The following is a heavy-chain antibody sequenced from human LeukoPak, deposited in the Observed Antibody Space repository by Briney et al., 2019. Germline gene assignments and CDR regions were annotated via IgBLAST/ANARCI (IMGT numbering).Heavy chain of an antibody. D-gene: IGHD3-10*01. CDR1: GYTFTSYH. CDR3: ARDNSVGDIAWWFDP. V-gene: IGHV1-46*01. J-gene: IGHJ5*02. Sequence: ASVKVSCKASGYTFTSYHIHWVRQALGQGLEWMGIINPNGGSTSYAQKFQGRVTMTRDMSTSTDYMELSSLRSEDTAVYYCARDNSVGDIAWWFDPWGQGTLVTVSS. CDR2: INPNGGST.